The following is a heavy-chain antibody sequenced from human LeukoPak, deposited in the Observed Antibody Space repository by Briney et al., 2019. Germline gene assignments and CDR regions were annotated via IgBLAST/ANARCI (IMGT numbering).Heavy chain of an antibody. Sequence: GGSLRLSCAPSGFTFSDYPMNWVRQAPGKGLEWVSNIRGSGPGSGSGTYYADSVKGRFIISRDNAKNSVYLQMNSLRVEDSAFYYCARDVNWGFDSWGQGALVTVSS. J-gene: IGHJ4*02. V-gene: IGHV3-48*04. CDR1: GFTFSDYP. D-gene: IGHD7-27*01. CDR2: IRGSGPGSGSGT. CDR3: ARDVNWGFDS.